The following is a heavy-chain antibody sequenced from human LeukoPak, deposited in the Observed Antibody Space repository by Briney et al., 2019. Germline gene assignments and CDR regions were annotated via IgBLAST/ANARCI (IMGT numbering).Heavy chain of an antibody. J-gene: IGHJ4*02. CDR1: GGSFSGYY. CDR3: ASRGRYCSGGSCYSTYYFDY. D-gene: IGHD2-15*01. Sequence: PSETLSLTCAVYGGSFSGYYWSWIRQPPGKGLEWIGEINHSGSTNYNPSLKSRVTISVDTSKNQFSLKLSSVTAADTAVYYCASRGRYCSGGSCYSTYYFDYWGQGTLVTVSS. V-gene: IGHV4-34*01. CDR2: INHSGST.